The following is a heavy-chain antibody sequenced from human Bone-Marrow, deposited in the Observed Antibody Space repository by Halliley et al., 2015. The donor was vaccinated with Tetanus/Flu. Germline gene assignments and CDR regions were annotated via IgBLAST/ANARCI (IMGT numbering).Heavy chain of an antibody. V-gene: IGHV5-51*01. Sequence: MGVIVPGAADTKSSPSFQGQVTISADKSISTAYLQGSSLRASDTAIYYCATFEFSSSDFDYWGQGTPVTVSS. J-gene: IGHJ4*02. D-gene: IGHD2-15*01. CDR2: IVPGAADT. CDR3: ATFEFSSSDFDY.